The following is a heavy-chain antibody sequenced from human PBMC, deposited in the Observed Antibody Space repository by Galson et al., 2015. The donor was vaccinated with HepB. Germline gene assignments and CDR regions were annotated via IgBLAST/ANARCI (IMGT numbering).Heavy chain of an antibody. D-gene: IGHD3-9*01. V-gene: IGHV3-23*01. CDR1: GFTFSSYA. Sequence: SLRLSCAASGFTFSSYAMNWVRQAPGKGLEWVSSISGTGGSTFYANSVKGRFTISRDNSKNTVFLQMNNLRAEDTAIYYCAKTLANSYYDILSCPDYWGQGTLVTVSS. CDR2: ISGTGGST. CDR3: AKTLANSYYDILSCPDY. J-gene: IGHJ4*02.